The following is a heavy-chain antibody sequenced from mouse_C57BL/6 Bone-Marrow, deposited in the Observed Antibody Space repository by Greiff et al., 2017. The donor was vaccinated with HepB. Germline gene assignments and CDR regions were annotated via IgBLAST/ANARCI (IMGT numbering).Heavy chain of an antibody. CDR1: GYTFTSYW. D-gene: IGHD1-1*01. V-gene: IGHV1-52*01. J-gene: IGHJ4*01. Sequence: QVQLKQPGAELVRPGSSVKLSCKASGYTFTSYWMHWVKQRPIQGLEWIGNIDPSDSETHYNQKFKDKATLTVDKSSSTAYMQLSSLTSEDSAVYYCARDYDGSSYDYAMDYWGQGTSVTVSS. CDR2: IDPSDSET. CDR3: ARDYDGSSYDYAMDY.